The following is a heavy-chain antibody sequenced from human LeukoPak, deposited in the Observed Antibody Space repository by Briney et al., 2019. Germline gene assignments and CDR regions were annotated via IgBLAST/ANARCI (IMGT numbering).Heavy chain of an antibody. D-gene: IGHD3-9*01. CDR3: ARRSRLYKHETTGYHDS. J-gene: IGHJ4*02. CDR1: GDYITTTNYY. CDR2: IFYSGNT. V-gene: IGHV4-39*01. Sequence: SETLSVTCNVSGDYITTTNYYLAWIRQPPGKGLEWIASIFYSGNTYYNPSLKSRVIISMDTSRKQISLKLSSVTATDTAFYYCARRSRLYKHETTGYHDSWGQGNLVTVSS.